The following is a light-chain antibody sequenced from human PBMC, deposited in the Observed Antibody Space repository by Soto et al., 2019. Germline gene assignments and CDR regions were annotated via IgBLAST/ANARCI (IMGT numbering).Light chain of an antibody. J-gene: IGLJ2*01. CDR1: SSDIGGYNY. CDR3: SSYTSSSPVV. Sequence: QSVLTQPASVSGSPGQSITISCTGTSSDIGGYNYVSWYQQHPGKGPKLRIYDVSSRPSGVSHRFSGSKSGDTASLTISGLQAEDEADYYCSSYTSSSPVVFGGGTKVTVL. CDR2: DVS. V-gene: IGLV2-14*03.